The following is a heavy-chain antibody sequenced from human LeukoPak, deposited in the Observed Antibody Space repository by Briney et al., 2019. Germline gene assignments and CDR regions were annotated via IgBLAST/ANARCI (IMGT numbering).Heavy chain of an antibody. D-gene: IGHD6-6*01. Sequence: PGGSLRLSCVASGFTFSSYSMNWVRQAPGKGLEWVSSISSSHYKDYADSVKGRFTISRDNAKNSLYLQMNSLRAEDTAVYYCARDSISLTLVDFDYWGQGTLVTVSS. V-gene: IGHV3-21*01. J-gene: IGHJ4*02. CDR3: ARDSISLTLVDFDY. CDR2: ISSSHYK. CDR1: GFTFSSYS.